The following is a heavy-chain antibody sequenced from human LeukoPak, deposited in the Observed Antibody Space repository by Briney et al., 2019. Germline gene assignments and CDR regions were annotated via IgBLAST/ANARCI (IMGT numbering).Heavy chain of an antibody. CDR1: GYTFNGYY. CDR2: INPNSGDT. Sequence: ASVKVSCKPSGYTFNGYYMHWVRQAPGQGLEWMGWINPNSGDTNYAQKFQGGVTMTRDTSISTAYMELSRLRSDDTAVYYCARGVTGIYYYYYMDVWGKGTTVTVSS. V-gene: IGHV1-2*02. J-gene: IGHJ6*03. D-gene: IGHD3-10*01. CDR3: ARGVTGIYYYYYMDV.